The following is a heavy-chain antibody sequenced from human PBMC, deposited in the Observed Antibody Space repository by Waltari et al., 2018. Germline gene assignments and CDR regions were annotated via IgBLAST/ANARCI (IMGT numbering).Heavy chain of an antibody. D-gene: IGHD3-22*01. J-gene: IGHJ4*02. CDR2: VNPEDGET. V-gene: IGHV1-69-2*01. Sequence: EVQLVQSGAEVKKPGATVKISCKASGYTFTAYYMHWVQQAPGKGLEWMGRVNPEDGETIYAEKVQGRVTITADTSTDTAYMELSSLRSEDTAVYYCATDGSLYYYDSSGYRLGYWGQGTLVTVSS. CDR1: GYTFTAYY. CDR3: ATDGSLYYYDSSGYRLGY.